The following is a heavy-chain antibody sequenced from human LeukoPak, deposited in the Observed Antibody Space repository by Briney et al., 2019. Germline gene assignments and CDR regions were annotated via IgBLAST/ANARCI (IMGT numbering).Heavy chain of an antibody. CDR1: GFTFSSYA. Sequence: PGGSLRLSCAASGFTFSSYAMSWVRQAPGKGLEWVSAISGSGGSTYYAGSVRGRFTISRDNSKNTLYLQMNSLRAEDTAVYYCATLTPYSYYYDSSGYYVDYWGQGTLVTVSS. CDR3: ATLTPYSYYYDSSGYYVDY. CDR2: ISGSGGST. V-gene: IGHV3-23*01. J-gene: IGHJ4*02. D-gene: IGHD3-22*01.